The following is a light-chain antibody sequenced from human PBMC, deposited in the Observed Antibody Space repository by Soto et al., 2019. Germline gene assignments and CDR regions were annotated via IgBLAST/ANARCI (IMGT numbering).Light chain of an antibody. CDR1: SSNIGAGYD. V-gene: IGLV1-40*01. J-gene: IGLJ2*01. CDR2: GNS. CDR3: QSYDSSLSVV. Sequence: QSVLTQPPSVSGAPGQRVTISCTGSSSNIGAGYDVHWYQQLPGTAPKLLIYGNSNRPSGVPDRFSGSKSGTSASLAITGLKDDDEADYYCQSYDSSLSVVFGGGTKLTVL.